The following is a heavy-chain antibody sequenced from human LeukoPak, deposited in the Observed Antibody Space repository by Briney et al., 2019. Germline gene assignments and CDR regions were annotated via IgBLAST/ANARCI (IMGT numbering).Heavy chain of an antibody. J-gene: IGHJ4*02. Sequence: GGSLRLSCAASGFTVSSNYMSSVRQAPGKGLEWVSVIYSGGSTYYADSVKGRFTISRDNSKNTLYLQMNSLRAEDTAVYYCARAEKATIFDYWGQGTLVTVSS. D-gene: IGHD5-24*01. CDR2: IYSGGST. CDR1: GFTVSSNY. V-gene: IGHV3-53*01. CDR3: ARAEKATIFDY.